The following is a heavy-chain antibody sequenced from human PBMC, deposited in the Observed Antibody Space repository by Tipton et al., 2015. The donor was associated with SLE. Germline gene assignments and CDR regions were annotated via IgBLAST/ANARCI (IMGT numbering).Heavy chain of an antibody. CDR3: ARAGSSWYYFDY. Sequence: SLRLSCAASGFTFSSYSMNWVRQAPGKGLEWVSYISSSSSYIYYADSVKGRFTISRDNAKNSLYLQMNSLRAEDTAVYYCARAGSSWYYFDYWGQGTLVTVSS. CDR1: GFTFSSYS. J-gene: IGHJ4*02. D-gene: IGHD6-13*01. CDR2: ISSSSSYI. V-gene: IGHV3-21*05.